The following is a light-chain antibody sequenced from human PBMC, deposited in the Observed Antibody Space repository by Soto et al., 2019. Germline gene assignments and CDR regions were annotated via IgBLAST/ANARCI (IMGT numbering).Light chain of an antibody. CDR2: GAS. CDR1: QSVSNSY. J-gene: IGKJ1*01. CDR3: HQYAYSPRT. Sequence: ENVLTQFPGTLSLSPGERATLSCRASQSVSNSYLAWYQQKRGQAPRLLIHGASSRATGIPDRFSGSGSGTDFTLTISRLEPEDSAVYFCHQYAYSPRTFGQGTKVDIK. V-gene: IGKV3-20*01.